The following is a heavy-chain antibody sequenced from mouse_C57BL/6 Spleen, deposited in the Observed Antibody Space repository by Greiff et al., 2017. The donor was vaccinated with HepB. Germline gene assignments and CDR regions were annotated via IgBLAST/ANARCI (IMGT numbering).Heavy chain of an antibody. J-gene: IGHJ4*01. Sequence: EVKLMESGGDLVKPGGSLKLSCAASGFTFSSYGMSWVRQTPDKRLEWVATISSGGSYTYYPDSVKGRFTISRDNAKNTLYLQMSSLKSEDTAMYYCARQDDGSYYAMDYWGQGTSVTVSS. CDR1: GFTFSSYG. D-gene: IGHD2-3*01. CDR3: ARQDDGSYYAMDY. V-gene: IGHV5-6*01. CDR2: ISSGGSYT.